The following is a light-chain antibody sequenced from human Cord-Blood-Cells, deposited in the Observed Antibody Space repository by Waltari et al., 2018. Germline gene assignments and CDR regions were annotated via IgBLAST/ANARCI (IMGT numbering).Light chain of an antibody. CDR3: QQYNNWPPRT. V-gene: IGKV3-15*01. J-gene: IGKJ1*01. Sequence: EIVMTQSPATLSVSPGESATISCRASQSVSSNLAWYQQKPGQAPRPPVYGASTRAPGIPARFSGSGSGTEFTLTISSLQSEDFAVYYCQQYNNWPPRTFGQGTKVEIK. CDR2: GAS. CDR1: QSVSSN.